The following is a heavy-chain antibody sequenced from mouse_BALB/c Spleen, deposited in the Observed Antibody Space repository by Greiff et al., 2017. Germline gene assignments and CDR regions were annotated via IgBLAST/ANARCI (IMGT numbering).Heavy chain of an antibody. Sequence: EVKLMESGPGLVKPSQSLSLTCTVTGYSITSDYAWNWIRQFPGNKLEWMGYISYSGSTSYNPSLKSRISITRDTSKNQFFLQLNSVTTEDTATYYCARSGPSFAYWGQGTLVTVSA. CDR2: ISYSGST. CDR3: ARSGPSFAY. V-gene: IGHV3-2*02. CDR1: GYSITSDYA. J-gene: IGHJ3*01.